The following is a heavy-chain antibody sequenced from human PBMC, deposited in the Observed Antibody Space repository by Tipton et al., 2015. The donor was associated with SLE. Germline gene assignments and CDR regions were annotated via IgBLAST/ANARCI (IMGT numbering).Heavy chain of an antibody. J-gene: IGHJ6*03. Sequence: LSLTCTVSGGSISSYYWSWIRQPPGKGLEWIGEINHSGSTNYNPSLKSRVTISVDTSKNQFSLKLSSVTAADTAVYYCARGYCSSTSCYYYYMDVWGKGTTVTVSS. CDR1: GGSISSYY. CDR2: INHSGST. D-gene: IGHD2-2*01. CDR3: ARGYCSSTSCYYYYMDV. V-gene: IGHV4-34*01.